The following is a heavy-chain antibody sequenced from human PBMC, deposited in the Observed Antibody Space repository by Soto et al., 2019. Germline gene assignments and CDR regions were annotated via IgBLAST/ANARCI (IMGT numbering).Heavy chain of an antibody. CDR1: GFTFSYYG. D-gene: IGHD1-26*01. J-gene: IGHJ6*02. Sequence: PGGSLRLSCAASGFTFSYYGMHWVRQAPGKGLEWVAIIWYDESNKYYADSVTGRFTISRDNSNNMVYLRMNSLRAEDTAVYYCAKGGSNAAMDVWGQGTTVTVSS. CDR3: AKGGSNAAMDV. CDR2: IWYDESNK. V-gene: IGHV3-30*02.